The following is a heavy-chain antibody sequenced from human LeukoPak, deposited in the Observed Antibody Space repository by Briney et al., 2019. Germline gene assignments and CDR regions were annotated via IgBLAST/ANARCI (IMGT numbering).Heavy chain of an antibody. CDR3: ARDPEYYGSGSYYLEDNWFDP. V-gene: IGHV1-8*01. J-gene: IGHJ5*02. CDR2: MNPNSGNT. Sequence: ASVKVSCKASGYTFTSYDINWVRQATGQGLEWMGWMNPNSGNTGYAQKFQGRVTMTRNTSISTAYMELSRLRSDDTAVYYCARDPEYYGSGSYYLEDNWFDPWGQGTLVTVSS. CDR1: GYTFTSYD. D-gene: IGHD3-10*01.